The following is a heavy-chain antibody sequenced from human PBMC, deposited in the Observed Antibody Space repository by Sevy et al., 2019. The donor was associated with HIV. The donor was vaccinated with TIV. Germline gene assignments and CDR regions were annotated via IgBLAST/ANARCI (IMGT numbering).Heavy chain of an antibody. CDR1: GFTFDDYA. J-gene: IGHJ6*02. CDR2: ISWNSGSI. Sequence: GGSLRLSCAASGFTFDDYAMHWVRQAPGKGLEWVSGISWNSGSIGYADSVKGRFTFSRDNAKNSLYLQMNSLRAEDTALYYCAKVFRSWNYYYGMDVWGQGTTVTVSS. D-gene: IGHD1-26*01. V-gene: IGHV3-9*01. CDR3: AKVFRSWNYYYGMDV.